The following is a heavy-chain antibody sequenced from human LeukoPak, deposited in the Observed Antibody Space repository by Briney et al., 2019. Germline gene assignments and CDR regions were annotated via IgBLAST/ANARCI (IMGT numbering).Heavy chain of an antibody. CDR1: GYTFIGHF. V-gene: IGHV1-2*02. J-gene: IGHJ3*02. D-gene: IGHD1-26*01. CDR2: VNPNSGGT. Sequence: GASVKVSCKASGYTFIGHFLHWIRQAPGQRLEWVGWVNPNSGGTNYAQKFQGRVTMTRDTSISTAYMELSRLTSDDTALYYCARAGVGASRAFDIWGQGTMVTVSS. CDR3: ARAGVGASRAFDI.